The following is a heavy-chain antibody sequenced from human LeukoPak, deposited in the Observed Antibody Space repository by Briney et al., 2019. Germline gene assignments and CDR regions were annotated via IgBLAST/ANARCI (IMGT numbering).Heavy chain of an antibody. Sequence: GGSLRLSCAASGFTFSDYYMSWIRQAPGKGLEWVANIKQDGSEKYYVDSVKGRFTISRDNAKNSLYLQMNSLRAEDTAVYYCARDKSRYCSGGSCFIKYYYYYMDVWGKGTTVTISS. V-gene: IGHV3-7*01. CDR2: IKQDGSEK. J-gene: IGHJ6*03. CDR3: ARDKSRYCSGGSCFIKYYYYYMDV. CDR1: GFTFSDYY. D-gene: IGHD2-15*01.